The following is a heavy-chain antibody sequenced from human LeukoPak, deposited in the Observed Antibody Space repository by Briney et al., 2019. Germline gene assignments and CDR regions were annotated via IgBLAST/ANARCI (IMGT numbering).Heavy chain of an antibody. J-gene: IGHJ3*02. Sequence: GGSLRLSCAASGXTFXSXXXXXXXXXTXXXXXWXSAXXXAXXTXYPGXVKGRFTISRENAKNSLYLQMNSLRAGDTAVYXCAXGGYSYGKPDAFDIWGQGTMVTVSS. D-gene: IGHD5-18*01. CDR1: GXTFXSXX. CDR2: XXXAXXT. CDR3: AXGGYSYGKPDAFDI. V-gene: IGHV3-13*04.